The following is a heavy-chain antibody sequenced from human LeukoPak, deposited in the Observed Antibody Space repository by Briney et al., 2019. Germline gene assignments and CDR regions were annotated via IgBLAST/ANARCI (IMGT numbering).Heavy chain of an antibody. CDR3: ARELGYSYGRYFDY. CDR1: GGSFSGYY. J-gene: IGHJ4*02. CDR2: INHSGST. D-gene: IGHD5-18*01. V-gene: IGHV4-34*01. Sequence: SETLSLTCAVYGGSFSGYYWSWIRQPPGKGLEWSGEINHSGSTNYNPSLKSRVTISVDTSKNQFSLKLSSVTAAGTAVYYCARELGYSYGRYFDYWGQGTLVTVSS.